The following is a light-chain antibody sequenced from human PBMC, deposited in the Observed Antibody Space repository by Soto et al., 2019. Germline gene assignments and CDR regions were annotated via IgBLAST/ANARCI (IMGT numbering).Light chain of an antibody. J-gene: IGKJ1*01. Sequence: DIQMTQSPSSLSASVGDRVTITCRASQSISSYLNWYRQKPGKAPKLLFYAASSLQSGVPSRFSGSGSGTDFTLTISSLQPEDFATYYCQQSYSTPWTFGQGTKVEIK. CDR2: AAS. CDR3: QQSYSTPWT. V-gene: IGKV1-39*01. CDR1: QSISSY.